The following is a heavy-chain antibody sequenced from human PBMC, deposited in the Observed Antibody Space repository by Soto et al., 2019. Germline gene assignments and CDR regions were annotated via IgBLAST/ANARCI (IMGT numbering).Heavy chain of an antibody. Sequence: GSLRLSCAASGFTFSSYAMSWVRQAPGKGLEWVSVIYSGGSTYYADSVKGRFTISRDNSKNTLYLQMNSLRAEDTAVYYCARDSGYDFWSGYSSFDYWGQGTLVTVSS. J-gene: IGHJ4*02. CDR2: IYSGGST. D-gene: IGHD3-3*01. CDR3: ARDSGYDFWSGYSSFDY. V-gene: IGHV3-66*01. CDR1: GFTFSSYA.